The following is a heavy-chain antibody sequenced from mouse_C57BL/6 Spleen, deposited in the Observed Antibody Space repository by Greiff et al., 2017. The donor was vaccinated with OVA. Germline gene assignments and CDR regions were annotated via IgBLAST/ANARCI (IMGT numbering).Heavy chain of an antibody. CDR1: GYTFTDYY. V-gene: IGHV1-26*01. Sequence: EVKLQQSGPELVKPGASVKISCKASGYTFTDYYMNWVKQSHGKSLEWIGDINPNNGGTSYNQKFKGKATLTVDKSSSTAYMELRSLTSEDSAVYYCARGLRLRVGYFDVWGTWTTVTVSS. D-gene: IGHD2-4*01. J-gene: IGHJ1*03. CDR3: ARGLRLRVGYFDV. CDR2: INPNNGGT.